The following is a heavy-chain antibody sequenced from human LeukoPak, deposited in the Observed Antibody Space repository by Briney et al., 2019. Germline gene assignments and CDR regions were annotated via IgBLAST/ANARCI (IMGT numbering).Heavy chain of an antibody. D-gene: IGHD2-2*01. CDR2: INPNSGGT. CDR3: ARGEYCSSTSCYEGVDY. CDR1: GYTFTGYY. Sequence: ASVKVSCKASGYTFTGYYMHWVRQAPGQGLEWMGWINPNSGGTNYAQKFQGRVTMTRDTSISTAYMELSRLRSDDTAVYYCARGEYCSSTSCYEGVDYWGQGTLVTVSS. J-gene: IGHJ4*02. V-gene: IGHV1-2*02.